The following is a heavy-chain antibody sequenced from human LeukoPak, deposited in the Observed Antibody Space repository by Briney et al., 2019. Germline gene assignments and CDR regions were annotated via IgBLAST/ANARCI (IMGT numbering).Heavy chain of an antibody. CDR2: ISGSGGST. D-gene: IGHD4-17*01. J-gene: IGHJ4*02. CDR3: AKAPDSYTVTSPSDY. Sequence: PGGSLRLSCAASGFTFSSYAMSWVRQAPGKGLEWVSAISGSGGSTYYADSVKGRFTISRDNSKNTLYLQMNSLRAEDTAVYYCAKAPDSYTVTSPSDYWGQGTLVTVSS. V-gene: IGHV3-23*01. CDR1: GFTFSSYA.